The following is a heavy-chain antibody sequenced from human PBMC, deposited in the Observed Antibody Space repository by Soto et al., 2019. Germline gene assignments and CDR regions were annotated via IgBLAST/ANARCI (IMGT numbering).Heavy chain of an antibody. J-gene: IGHJ4*02. CDR1: GYTFTDYY. V-gene: IGHV1-2*02. D-gene: IGHD1-26*01. Sequence: GASVKVSCKASGYTFTDYYMYWVRQAPGQGLEWMGWINPKTGGTNYVQKFQGRVTMTRDTSITTAYMELSRLRSDDTAVYYCARDVVGSDYFDSWGQGTLVTVSS. CDR3: ARDVVGSDYFDS. CDR2: INPKTGGT.